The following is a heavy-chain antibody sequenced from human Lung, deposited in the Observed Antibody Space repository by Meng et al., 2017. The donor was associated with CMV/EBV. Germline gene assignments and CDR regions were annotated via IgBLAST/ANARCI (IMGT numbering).Heavy chain of an antibody. CDR2: FRYSRDT. CDR3: VRGLYYLAGDGYYNDF. V-gene: IGHV4-30-4*01. D-gene: IGHD2-21*01. CDR1: GPISGDNYF. J-gene: IGHJ4*02. Sequence: GPISGDNYFWGWIRLPPGKGLEWVGYFRYSRDTYSIPSLQSRLTVTFDTSKNQFSLRLTSVTAADTAVYYCVRGLYYLAGDGYYNDFWGPGTLVTVSS.